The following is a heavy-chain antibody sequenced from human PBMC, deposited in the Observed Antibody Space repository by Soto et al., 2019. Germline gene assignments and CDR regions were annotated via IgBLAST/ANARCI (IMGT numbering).Heavy chain of an antibody. CDR1: GGSISSGGYS. CDR2: IYHSGST. CDR3: ARGGSSGYPFDY. D-gene: IGHD3-22*01. V-gene: IGHV4-30-2*01. Sequence: SETLSLTCAVSGGSISSGGYSWSWIRQPPGKGLEWIGYIYHSGSTYYNPSLKSRVTISVDRSKNQFSLKLSSVTAADTAVYYCARGGSSGYPFDYWGQGTLVTVSS. J-gene: IGHJ4*02.